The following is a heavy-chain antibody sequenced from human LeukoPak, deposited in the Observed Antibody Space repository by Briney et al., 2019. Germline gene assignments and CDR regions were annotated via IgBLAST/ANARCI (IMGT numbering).Heavy chain of an antibody. CDR3: ARVWSSGWLIEVVEWYFDL. J-gene: IGHJ2*01. Sequence: RPGGSLRLSCAASGFTFSSYSMNWVRQAPGKGLEWVSSISSSSSYIYYADSVRGRFTISRDNAKNSLYLQMNSLRAEDTAVYYCARVWSSGWLIEVVEWYFDLWGRGTLVTVSS. V-gene: IGHV3-21*04. CDR2: ISSSSSYI. D-gene: IGHD6-19*01. CDR1: GFTFSSYS.